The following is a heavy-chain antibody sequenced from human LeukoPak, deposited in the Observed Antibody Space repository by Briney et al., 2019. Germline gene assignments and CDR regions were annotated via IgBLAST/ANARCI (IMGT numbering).Heavy chain of an antibody. CDR1: GFTFSRYW. Sequence: PGGSLRLSCAASGFTFSRYWMSWVRQAPGKGLEWVANIKQDGSEKYYVDSVKGRFTISKDNAKNSLYLQMNSLRAEDTAVYYCARDSETPSGSYWELAGYYGMDVWGQGTTVTVSS. CDR3: ARDSETPSGSYWELAGYYGMDV. V-gene: IGHV3-7*01. CDR2: IKQDGSEK. D-gene: IGHD1-26*01. J-gene: IGHJ6*02.